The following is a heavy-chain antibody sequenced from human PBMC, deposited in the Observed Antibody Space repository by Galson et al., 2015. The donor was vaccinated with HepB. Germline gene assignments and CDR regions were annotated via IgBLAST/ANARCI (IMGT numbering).Heavy chain of an antibody. CDR3: ARDGGDCSGGSCYSNWFDP. D-gene: IGHD2-15*01. Sequence: SLRLSCAASGFTFSSYAMHWVRQAPGKGLEWVAVISYDGSNKYYADSAKGRFTISRDNSKNTLYLQMNSLRAEDTAVYYCARDGGDCSGGSCYSNWFDPWGQGTLVTVSS. CDR2: ISYDGSNK. V-gene: IGHV3-30-3*01. CDR1: GFTFSSYA. J-gene: IGHJ5*02.